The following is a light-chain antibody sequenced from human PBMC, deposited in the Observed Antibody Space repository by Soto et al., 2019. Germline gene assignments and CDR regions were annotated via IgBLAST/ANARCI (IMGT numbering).Light chain of an antibody. CDR1: QSVSNY. Sequence: EIVLTQSPGTLSLSPGERATLSCRASQSVSNYLVWYRQIPCQAPRLLIHGASIRATGIPDRFSGSGSGTDFTLTSSRVEPEYFAVYYCQLYSTSAFTYGPGTKVDI. J-gene: IGKJ3*01. CDR2: GAS. CDR3: QLYSTSAFT. V-gene: IGKV3-20*01.